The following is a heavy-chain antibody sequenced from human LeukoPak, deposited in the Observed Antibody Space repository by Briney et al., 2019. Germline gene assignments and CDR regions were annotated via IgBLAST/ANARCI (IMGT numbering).Heavy chain of an antibody. Sequence: TGGSLRLSCAASGFTFSSYSMNWVRQAPGKGLGWVSSISSSSSYIYYADSVKGRFTISRDNAKNSLYLQMNSLRAEDTAVYYCARDPDGSGSYYALYGMDVWGQGTTVTVSS. D-gene: IGHD3-10*01. CDR2: ISSSSSYI. V-gene: IGHV3-21*01. CDR3: ARDPDGSGSYYALYGMDV. J-gene: IGHJ6*02. CDR1: GFTFSSYS.